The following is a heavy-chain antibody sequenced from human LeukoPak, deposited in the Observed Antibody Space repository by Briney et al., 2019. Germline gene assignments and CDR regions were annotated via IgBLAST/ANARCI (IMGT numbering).Heavy chain of an antibody. CDR1: GGSISSYY. V-gene: IGHV4-59*01. CDR2: IYYSGST. J-gene: IGHJ4*02. D-gene: IGHD1-26*01. CDR3: ARASGSYLRGYYFDY. Sequence: PSETLSLTCTVSGGSISSYYWSWIRQPPGKGLEWIGYIYYSGSTNYNPSHKSRVTISVDTSKNQFSLKLSSVTAADTAVYYCARASGSYLRGYYFDYWGQGTLVTVSS.